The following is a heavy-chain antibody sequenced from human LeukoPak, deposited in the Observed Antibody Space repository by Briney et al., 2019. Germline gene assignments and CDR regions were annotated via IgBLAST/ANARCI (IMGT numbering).Heavy chain of an antibody. D-gene: IGHD6-13*01. CDR1: GGTFSSYA. Sequence: SVKVSCRASGGTFSSYAISWVRQAPGQGLEWMGGIIPIFGTANYAQKFQGRVTITADESTSTAYMELSSLRSEDTAVYYCARHTLAAAGTYYFDYWGQGTLVTVSS. CDR3: ARHTLAAAGTYYFDY. J-gene: IGHJ4*02. CDR2: IIPIFGTA. V-gene: IGHV1-69*13.